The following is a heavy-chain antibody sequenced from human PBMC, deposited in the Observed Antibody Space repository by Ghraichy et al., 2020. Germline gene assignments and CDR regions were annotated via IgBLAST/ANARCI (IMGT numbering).Heavy chain of an antibody. D-gene: IGHD3-16*01. CDR2: ISSDGNNK. V-gene: IGHV3-30*03. Sequence: GGSLRLSCVASEFTFSRYGMHWVRQAPGKGPEWVAAISSDGNNKYYADSVKGRFAISRDNSKNTLFLQMNTLRAEDTAVYYCAANFYGGRWYFDRWGRGTLVTVSS. CDR3: AANFYGGRWYFDR. J-gene: IGHJ2*01. CDR1: EFTFSRYG.